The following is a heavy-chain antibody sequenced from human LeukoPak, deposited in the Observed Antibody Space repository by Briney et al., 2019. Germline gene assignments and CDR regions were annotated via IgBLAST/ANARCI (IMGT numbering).Heavy chain of an antibody. CDR2: IYPGDSDT. V-gene: IGHV5-51*01. CDR1: GYSFTSYW. CDR3: ARPYCTNGVCSGFDP. D-gene: IGHD2-8*01. J-gene: IGHJ5*02. Sequence: GESLKISCKGSGYSFTSYWIGWVRQMPGKGLEWMGIIYPGDSDTRYSPSFQGQVTISADKSISTAYLQWSSLKASDTPMYCCARPYCTNGVCSGFDPWGQGTLVTVSS.